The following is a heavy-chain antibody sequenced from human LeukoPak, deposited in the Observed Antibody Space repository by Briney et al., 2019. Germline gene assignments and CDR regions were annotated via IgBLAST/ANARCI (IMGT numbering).Heavy chain of an antibody. Sequence: GASVKVSCKASGYTFTSYAMNWVRQAPGQGLEWMGWINTNTGNPTYAQGFTGRFVFSLDTSVSTAYLQISSLKAEDTAVYYCARVVVRGGDYYYGMDVWGQGTTVTVSS. CDR3: ARVVVRGGDYYYGMDV. D-gene: IGHD3-10*01. CDR2: INTNTGNP. V-gene: IGHV7-4-1*02. J-gene: IGHJ6*02. CDR1: GYTFTSYA.